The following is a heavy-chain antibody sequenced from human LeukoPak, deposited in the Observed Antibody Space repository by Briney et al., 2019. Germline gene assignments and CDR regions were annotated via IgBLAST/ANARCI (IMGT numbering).Heavy chain of an antibody. CDR2: IYHSGST. V-gene: IGHV4-4*02. D-gene: IGHD1-20*01. CDR3: ARDFRERRGITGPHGMDV. CDR1: GGSISSSNW. J-gene: IGHJ6*02. Sequence: SETLSLTCAVSGGSISSSNWWSWIRPPPGKGLEWIGEIYHSGSTNYNPSLKSRVTISIDKSKNQFSLKLSSVIAADTAVYYCARDFRERRGITGPHGMDVWGQGTTVTVSS.